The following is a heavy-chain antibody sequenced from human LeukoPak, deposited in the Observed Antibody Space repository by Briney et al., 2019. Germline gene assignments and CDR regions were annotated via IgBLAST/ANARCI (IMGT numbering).Heavy chain of an antibody. CDR2: INPSGGVT. Sequence: GASVKVSCKASGYTFTDYYIHWVRQAPGQGLEWMGIINPSGGVTNYAQEFQGRVTMTRDTSTSTVYMELSSLRSGDTAVYYCARVEAVPGAGGSYFDYWGQGTLVTVSS. D-gene: IGHD6-19*01. CDR1: GYTFTDYY. V-gene: IGHV1-46*01. J-gene: IGHJ4*02. CDR3: ARVEAVPGAGGSYFDY.